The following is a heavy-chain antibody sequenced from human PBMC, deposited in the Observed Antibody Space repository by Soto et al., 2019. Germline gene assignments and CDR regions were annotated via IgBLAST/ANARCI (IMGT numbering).Heavy chain of an antibody. D-gene: IGHD1-26*01. V-gene: IGHV3-30-3*01. CDR2: ISYDGSNK. J-gene: IGHJ6*02. CDR3: ARVGLWVGARYYYYGMDV. Sequence: QVQLVESGGGVVQPGRSLRLSCAASGFTFSSYAIHWVRQAPGMGLEWVAVISYDGSNKYYADSVKGRFTISRDNSKNTLYLQMNSLRAEDTAVYYCARVGLWVGARYYYYGMDVWGQGTTVTVSS. CDR1: GFTFSSYA.